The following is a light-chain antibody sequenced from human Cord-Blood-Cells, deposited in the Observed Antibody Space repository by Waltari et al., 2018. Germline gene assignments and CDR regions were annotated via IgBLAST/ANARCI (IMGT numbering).Light chain of an antibody. J-gene: IGKJ2*01. CDR1: QSVSSY. Sequence: EIVLTQSPATLSLSPGERATLPCRASQSVSSYLAWYQQQPGQAPRLLIYDASNRATGIPARFSGSGSGTDFTLTISSLEPEDFAVYYCQQRSNWPYTFGQGTKLEIK. V-gene: IGKV3-11*01. CDR3: QQRSNWPYT. CDR2: DAS.